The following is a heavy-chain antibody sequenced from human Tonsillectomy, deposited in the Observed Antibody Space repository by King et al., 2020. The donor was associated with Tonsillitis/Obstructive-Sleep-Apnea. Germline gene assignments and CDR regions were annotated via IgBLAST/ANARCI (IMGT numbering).Heavy chain of an antibody. V-gene: IGHV4-31*11. CDR1: GGSITSGAYY. Sequence: VQLQESGPGLVKPSETLSLTCEVSGGSITSGAYYWSWVRQQPGKGLEWIGYIVYSGSTYHNPSIRSPLTISRDTSKNQFSLNLTPLTAAATAVYYCAGGLMDIREYYYLDVWGRGTTVTVSS. J-gene: IGHJ6*03. CDR2: IVYSGST. D-gene: IGHD2-8*01. CDR3: AGGLMDIREYYYLDV.